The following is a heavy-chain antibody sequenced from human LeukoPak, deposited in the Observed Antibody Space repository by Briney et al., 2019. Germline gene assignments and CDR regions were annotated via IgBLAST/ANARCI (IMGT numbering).Heavy chain of an antibody. CDR2: IIPIFGTA. D-gene: IGHD3-9*01. Sequence: SVKVSCKASGVTFSSYAISWVRQAPGQGLEWMGGIIPIFGTANYAQKFQGRVTITADESTSTAYMELSSLRSEDTAVYYCARMVVPAAIDILTGYDDYWGQGTLVTVSS. V-gene: IGHV1-69*13. CDR1: GVTFSSYA. CDR3: ARMVVPAAIDILTGYDDY. J-gene: IGHJ4*02.